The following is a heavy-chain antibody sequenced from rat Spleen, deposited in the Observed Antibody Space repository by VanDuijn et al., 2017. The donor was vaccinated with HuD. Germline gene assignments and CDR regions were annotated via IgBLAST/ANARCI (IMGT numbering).Heavy chain of an antibody. Sequence: EVQLVESGGGLVQPGRSLKLSCVASGFTFNNYWMTWVCQAPTKGLEWVATISYDGSTTYYRDSVKGRFTISRDNAKSTLYLQMDSLRSEDTATYDCARSKSAGGYFDFWGPGTMVTVSS. V-gene: IGHV5-29*01. CDR1: GFTFNNYW. CDR2: ISYDGSTT. J-gene: IGHJ1*01. D-gene: IGHD1-4*01. CDR3: ARSKSAGGYFDF.